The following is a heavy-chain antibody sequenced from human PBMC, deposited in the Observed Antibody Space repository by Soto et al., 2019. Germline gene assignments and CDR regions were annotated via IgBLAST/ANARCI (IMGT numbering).Heavy chain of an antibody. CDR3: ARDRGSSWYNYYYGMDV. V-gene: IGHV3-33*01. Sequence: PGGSLRLSCAASGFTFCSYCMHWVSQAPGKGLEWVAVTWYDGSNKYYADSVKGRFTISRDNSKNTLYLQMNSLRAEDTAVYYCARDRGSSWYNYYYGMDVWGQGTTVTVSS. D-gene: IGHD6-13*01. CDR1: GFTFCSYC. J-gene: IGHJ6*02. CDR2: TWYDGSNK.